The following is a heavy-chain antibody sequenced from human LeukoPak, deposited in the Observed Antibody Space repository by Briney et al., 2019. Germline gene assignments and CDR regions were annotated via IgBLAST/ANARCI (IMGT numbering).Heavy chain of an antibody. J-gene: IGHJ3*02. Sequence: GESLQISCKCSGYSFTSYWIGWVRQLPGKGLEWMGIIYPGDSDTRYSPSFQGQVTISADKSISTAYLQWSSLKASDTAMYYCARHMNWGLRDAFAIWGQGTMVTVSS. V-gene: IGHV5-51*01. CDR3: ARHMNWGLRDAFAI. CDR2: IYPGDSDT. CDR1: GYSFTSYW. D-gene: IGHD7-27*01.